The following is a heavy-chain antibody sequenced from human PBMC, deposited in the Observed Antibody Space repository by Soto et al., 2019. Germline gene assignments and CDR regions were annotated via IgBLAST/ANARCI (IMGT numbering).Heavy chain of an antibody. CDR3: ARDRGPSKRLRLIFDY. CDR2: ISSSSSYI. J-gene: IGHJ4*02. Sequence: GGSLRLSCAASGFTFSSYSMNWVRQAPGKGLEWVSSISSSSSYIYYADSVKGRFTISRDNAKNSLYLQMNSLRAEDTAVYYCARDRGPSKRLRLIFDYWGQGTLVTVSS. D-gene: IGHD5-12*01. V-gene: IGHV3-21*01. CDR1: GFTFSSYS.